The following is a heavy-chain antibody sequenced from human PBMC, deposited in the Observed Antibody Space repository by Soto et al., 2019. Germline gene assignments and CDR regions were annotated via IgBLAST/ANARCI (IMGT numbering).Heavy chain of an antibody. J-gene: IGHJ4*02. CDR2: ISSTTNYI. Sequence: GGSLRLSCAASGFTFTRYSMNWVRQAPGKGLEWVSSISSTTNYIYYGDSMKGRFTTSRDNAKNSLYLEMNSLRAEDTAVYYCARESEGLASNFDYWGQGTLVTVSS. V-gene: IGHV3-21*06. CDR1: GFTFTRYS. CDR3: ARESEGLASNFDY.